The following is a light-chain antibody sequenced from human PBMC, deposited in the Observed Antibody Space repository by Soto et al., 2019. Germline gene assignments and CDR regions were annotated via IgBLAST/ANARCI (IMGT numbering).Light chain of an antibody. V-gene: IGKV3-11*01. J-gene: IGKJ4*01. Sequence: EIVLTQSPATLSLSPGERATLPCRASQSVSSYLAWYQQKPGQAPRLLIYDASNRATGIPARFSGSGSGTEFTLSISRLQSEHLGVYYCQQDSSWPLTFGGGTKLDIK. CDR2: DAS. CDR1: QSVSSY. CDR3: QQDSSWPLT.